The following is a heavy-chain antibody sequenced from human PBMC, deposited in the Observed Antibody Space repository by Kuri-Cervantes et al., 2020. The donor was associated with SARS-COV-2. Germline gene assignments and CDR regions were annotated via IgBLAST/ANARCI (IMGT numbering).Heavy chain of an antibody. D-gene: IGHD4-11*01. CDR3: AKEQNHSNFLYYFDY. CDR2: IYSGGST. Sequence: GGSLRLSGAASGFTVSSNYMSWVRQAPGKGLEWVSVIYSGGSTYYADAVKGRFTISRDNSKNTLYLQMNSLRAEETAVYYCAKEQNHSNFLYYFDYWGQGTLVTVSS. V-gene: IGHV3-53*01. CDR1: GFTVSSNY. J-gene: IGHJ4*02.